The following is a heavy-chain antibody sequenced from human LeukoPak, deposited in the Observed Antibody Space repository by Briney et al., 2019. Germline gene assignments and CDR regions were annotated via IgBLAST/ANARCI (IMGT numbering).Heavy chain of an antibody. CDR1: GLVFSNTA. V-gene: IGHV3-23*01. CDR2: ISGGGERT. CDR3: GKDGGQYSSGPEFDP. D-gene: IGHD6-19*01. J-gene: IGHJ5*02. Sequence: GGSMRLSCAASGLVFSNTAMNWARQSPGRGLEWVSAISGGGERTFYADSVRGRFTISRDNSKNMVYLQMNSLRADDSAIYYCGKDGGQYSSGPEFDPRGQGALVTVSS.